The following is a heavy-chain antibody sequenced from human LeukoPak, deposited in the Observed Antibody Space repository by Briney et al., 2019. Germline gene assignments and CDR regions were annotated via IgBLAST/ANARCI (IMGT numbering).Heavy chain of an antibody. J-gene: IGHJ4*02. V-gene: IGHV3-23*01. Sequence: PGGSLRLSCAASGFTFSSYAMSWVRQAPGKGLEGVSAISGSGDSTNYADSVKGRFTISRDNSKNTLYLQMNSLRAEDTAVYYCAKAGAVVVVVAKFFDYWGQGTLVTVSS. CDR3: AKAGAVVVVVAKFFDY. CDR1: GFTFSSYA. D-gene: IGHD2-15*01. CDR2: ISGSGDST.